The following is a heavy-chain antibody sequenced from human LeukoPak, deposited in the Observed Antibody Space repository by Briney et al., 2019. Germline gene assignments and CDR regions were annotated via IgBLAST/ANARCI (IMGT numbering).Heavy chain of an antibody. D-gene: IGHD6-25*01. J-gene: IGHJ4*02. V-gene: IGHV3-48*03. CDR1: GFTFSSYE. CDR2: ISSSGSTI. Sequence: GGSLRLSCAASGFTFSSYEMNWVRQAPGKGLEWDSYISSSGSTIYYADSVKVRFTISRDNAKNSLCLQMNSLRAEDTAVYYCARVMAGGIIAAVDYWGQGTLVTVSS. CDR3: ARVMAGGIIAAVDY.